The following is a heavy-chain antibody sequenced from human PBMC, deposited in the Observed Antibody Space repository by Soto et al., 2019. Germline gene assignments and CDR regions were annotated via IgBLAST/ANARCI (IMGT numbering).Heavy chain of an antibody. V-gene: IGHV3-23*01. D-gene: IGHD2-15*01. Sequence: EVQLLESGGGLVQPGGSLRLSCAASGFIFSDYSMSWVRQAPGKGLEWVSAIGGSGIKTAYADSVKGRFTISRDNSKSTLYLQVSSLRAEDTAVYYCATRILATRFFDYWGQGTLVAVSS. CDR2: IGGSGIKT. J-gene: IGHJ4*02. CDR1: GFIFSDYS. CDR3: ATRILATRFFDY.